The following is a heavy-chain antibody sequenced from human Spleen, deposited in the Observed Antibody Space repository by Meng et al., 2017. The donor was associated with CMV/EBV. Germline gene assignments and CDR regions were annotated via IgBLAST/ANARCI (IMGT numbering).Heavy chain of an antibody. J-gene: IGHJ6*02. D-gene: IGHD3-3*01. Sequence: ASVKVSCKASGYTFTGYYIHWVRQAPGQGLEWVGFVNPNTGGTIYAQKFQGRVTLTRDASITTAYMDLRNLGSDDTAVYYCARVPVHTIFGVALSGMDVWGQGTTVTVSS. CDR3: ARVPVHTIFGVALSGMDV. V-gene: IGHV1-2*02. CDR1: GYTFTGYY. CDR2: VNPNTGGT.